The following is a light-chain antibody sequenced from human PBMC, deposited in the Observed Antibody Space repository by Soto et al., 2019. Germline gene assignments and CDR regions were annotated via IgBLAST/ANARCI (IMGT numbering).Light chain of an antibody. CDR2: DVS. CDR3: KQGHRCPHT. V-gene: IGKV3-11*01. CDR1: ESVGSD. J-gene: IGKJ2*01. Sequence: ENVLTQSPATLSLSPGEGATLSCRASESVGSDLAWYQQKPGQPPRLLIYDVSDWATGVPARFSGSGSGTDLTPTIRSLEPEDFAFYYCKQGHRCPHTLGGGTQLEIK.